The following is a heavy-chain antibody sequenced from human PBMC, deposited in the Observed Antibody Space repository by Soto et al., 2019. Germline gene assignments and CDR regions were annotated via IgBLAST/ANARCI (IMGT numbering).Heavy chain of an antibody. D-gene: IGHD1-7*01. CDR2: ISGSGGST. CDR1: GFTFSSYA. CDR3: AKAESPNWNYFNLPHYFDY. Sequence: GGSLRLSCAASGFTFSSYAMSWVRQAPGKGLQWVSAISGSGGSTYYADSVKGRFTISRDNSKNTLYLQMNSLRAEDTAVYYCAKAESPNWNYFNLPHYFDYWGQGTLVTVSS. V-gene: IGHV3-23*01. J-gene: IGHJ4*02.